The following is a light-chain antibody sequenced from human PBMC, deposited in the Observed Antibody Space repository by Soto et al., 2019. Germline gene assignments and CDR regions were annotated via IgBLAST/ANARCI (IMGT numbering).Light chain of an antibody. Sequence: QSALTQPPSAYGSPGQSVTISCNGTSSDVGGYNYVSWYQQHPGKAPKLMIYEVSKRPSGVPDRFSGSKSGNTASLTVSGLQAEDEADYYCSSYAGSNNWNFGTGTKLTVL. CDR1: SSDVGGYNY. CDR3: SSYAGSNNWN. J-gene: IGLJ1*01. CDR2: EVS. V-gene: IGLV2-8*01.